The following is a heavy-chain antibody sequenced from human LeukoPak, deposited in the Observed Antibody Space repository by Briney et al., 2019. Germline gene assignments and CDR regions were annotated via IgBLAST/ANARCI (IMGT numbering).Heavy chain of an antibody. CDR2: ISYDGSNK. V-gene: IGHV3-30*04. J-gene: IGHJ4*02. CDR3: ASGRYCSSTSCPFGY. D-gene: IGHD2-2*01. Sequence: PGGSLRLSCAASGFTFSSYAMHWVRPAPGKGLEWVAVISYDGSNKYYADSVKGRFTISRDNSKNTLYLQMNSLRAEDTAVYYCASGRYCSSTSCPFGYWGQRTLVTVSS. CDR1: GFTFSSYA.